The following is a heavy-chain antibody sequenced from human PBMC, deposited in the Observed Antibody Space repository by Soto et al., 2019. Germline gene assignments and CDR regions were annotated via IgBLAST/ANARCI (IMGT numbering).Heavy chain of an antibody. CDR3: AKERRMGATATGVFDF. Sequence: EVQLLESGGDLVQPGGSLRLSCAASGFMISSYAMSWVRQAPGKGLEWVSAVSSLGLTYYADSVKGRFTISKDNSENTVFLQMNSLRGDDTALYFCAKERRMGATATGVFDFWGPGTLVAVSS. CDR1: GFMISSYA. CDR2: VSSLGLT. V-gene: IGHV3-23*01. D-gene: IGHD1-26*01. J-gene: IGHJ4*02.